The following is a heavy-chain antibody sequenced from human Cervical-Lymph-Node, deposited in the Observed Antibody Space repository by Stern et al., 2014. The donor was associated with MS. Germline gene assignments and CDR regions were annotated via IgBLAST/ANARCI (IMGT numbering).Heavy chain of an antibody. V-gene: IGHV1-18*01. CDR3: AASYCSIDNCPARHDAWFDP. D-gene: IGHD2-2*01. CDR2: ISTYHGET. J-gene: IGHJ5*02. Sequence: QVQLVQSGSEVKTPGASVKVSCKASGYSFSTYGISWVRQAPGQGLEWMGWISTYHGETQYAQKFKGRVTMTTDTSATTVYFDMRSLRFDDTAMYYCAASYCSIDNCPARHDAWFDPWGQGTLVTVSS. CDR1: GYSFSTYG.